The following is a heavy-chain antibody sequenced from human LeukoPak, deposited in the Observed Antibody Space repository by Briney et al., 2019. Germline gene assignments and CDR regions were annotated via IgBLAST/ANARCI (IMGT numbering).Heavy chain of an antibody. J-gene: IGHJ3*02. CDR3: AKSAGITMIVRDTFDI. Sequence: HPGGSLRLSCAASGFTFSSYWMSWVRQAPGKGLEWVANIKQDGSEKYYVDSVKGRFTISRDNSKNTLYLQMNSLRAEDTAVYYCAKSAGITMIVRDTFDIWGQGTMVTVSS. CDR1: GFTFSSYW. D-gene: IGHD3-22*01. CDR2: IKQDGSEK. V-gene: IGHV3-7*03.